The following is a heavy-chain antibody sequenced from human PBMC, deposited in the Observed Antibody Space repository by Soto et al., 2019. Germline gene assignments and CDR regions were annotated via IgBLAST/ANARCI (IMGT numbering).Heavy chain of an antibody. CDR3: VRDSSSWFYYYYGMDV. J-gene: IGHJ6*02. D-gene: IGHD6-13*01. V-gene: IGHV1-18*01. CDR1: GYIFTNFG. Sequence: QVQLKQSGPEVRKPGASVRVSCQASGYIFTNFGISWVRQAPGQGLEWMGWISGYNDNTHYAQKLQGRVSMTTDTATGTAYMDRRSLRSDDTAIYYCVRDSSSWFYYYYGMDVWGQGTTVTVSS. CDR2: ISGYNDNT.